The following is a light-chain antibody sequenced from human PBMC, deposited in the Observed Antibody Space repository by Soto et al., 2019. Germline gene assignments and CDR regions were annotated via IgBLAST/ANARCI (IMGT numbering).Light chain of an antibody. CDR1: QSVSSN. J-gene: IGKJ1*01. CDR2: GAS. V-gene: IGKV3-15*01. CDR3: QQYNTWPKM. Sequence: EIVMTQSPATLSVSPGERATLSCRASQSVSSNLAWYQQKPGQAPRLLIFGASTRATGIPARFSGSGSGTEFTLTSISLQSEDFAVYYCQQYNTWPKMFGQGTPVEIK.